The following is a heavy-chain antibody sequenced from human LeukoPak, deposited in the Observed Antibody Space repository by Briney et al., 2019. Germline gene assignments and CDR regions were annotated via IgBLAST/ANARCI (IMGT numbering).Heavy chain of an antibody. CDR1: GYTFTGYY. CDR2: INPNSGGT. D-gene: IGHD3-3*01. V-gene: IGHV1-2*02. J-gene: IGHJ3*02. CDR3: ARDRHIGRITIFGVVIENPDDAFDI. Sequence: ASVKVSCKASGYTFTGYYMHWVRQAPGQGLEWMGWINPNSGGTNYAQKFQGRVTMTRDTSISTAYVELSRLRSDDTAVYYCARDRHIGRITIFGVVIENPDDAFDIWGQGTMVTVSS.